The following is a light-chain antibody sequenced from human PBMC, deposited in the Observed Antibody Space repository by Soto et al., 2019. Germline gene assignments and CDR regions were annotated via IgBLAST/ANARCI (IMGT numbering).Light chain of an antibody. J-gene: IGLJ2*01. CDR3: SSYTSSSTLVV. CDR1: SCDVGGYNY. V-gene: IGLV2-14*01. Sequence: QSALTQPASVSGSPGQSITISCTGTSCDVGGYNYVAWYQQHPGKAPKLMVYDVSNRPSGVSNRFSGSKSGNTASLTISGLQAEDEADYYCSSYTSSSTLVVFGGGTKLTAL. CDR2: DVS.